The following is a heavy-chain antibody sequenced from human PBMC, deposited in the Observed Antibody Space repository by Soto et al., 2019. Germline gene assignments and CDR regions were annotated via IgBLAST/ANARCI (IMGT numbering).Heavy chain of an antibody. CDR3: ASVPVDILTGYYYFDY. J-gene: IGHJ4*02. Sequence: GGSLRLSCAASGFTFSSYAMSWVRQAPGEGLEWVSAISGSGGSTYYADSVKGRFTISRDNSKNTLYLQMNSLRAEDTAVYYCASVPVDILTGYYYFDYWGQGTLVTVSS. CDR2: ISGSGGST. CDR1: GFTFSSYA. D-gene: IGHD3-9*01. V-gene: IGHV3-23*01.